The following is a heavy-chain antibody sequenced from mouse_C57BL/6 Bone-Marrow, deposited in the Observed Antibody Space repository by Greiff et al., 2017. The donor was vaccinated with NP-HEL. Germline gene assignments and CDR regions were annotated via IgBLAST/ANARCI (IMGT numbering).Heavy chain of an antibody. CDR1: GYTFTSYW. J-gene: IGHJ1*03. D-gene: IGHD1-1*01. CDR3: AREWNYGSSHWYFDV. V-gene: IGHV1-64*01. CDR2: IHPNSGST. Sequence: VQLQQPGAELVKPGASVKLSCKASGYTFTSYWMHWVKQRPGQGLEWIGMIHPNSGSTNYNEKFKSKATLTVDKSSSTAYMQLSSLTSEDSAVYYCAREWNYGSSHWYFDVWGTGTTVTVSS.